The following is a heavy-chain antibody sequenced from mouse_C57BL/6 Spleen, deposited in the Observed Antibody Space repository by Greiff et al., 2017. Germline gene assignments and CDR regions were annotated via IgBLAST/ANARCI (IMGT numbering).Heavy chain of an antibody. D-gene: IGHD1-1*01. CDR2: IYPGSGNT. CDR3: ARSDYYGSSYWYFDV. Sequence: VQGVESGAELVRPGASVKLSCKASGYTFTDYYINWVKQRPGQGLEWIARIYPGSGNTYYNEKFKGKATLTAEKSSSTAYMQLSSLTSEDSAVYFCARSDYYGSSYWYFDVWGTGTTVTVSS. J-gene: IGHJ1*03. V-gene: IGHV1-76*01. CDR1: GYTFTDYY.